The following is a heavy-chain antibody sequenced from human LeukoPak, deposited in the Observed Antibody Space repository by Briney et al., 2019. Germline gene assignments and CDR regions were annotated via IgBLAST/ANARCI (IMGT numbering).Heavy chain of an antibody. CDR3: ARHGGISGVGPTEDY. CDR2: IHNAGST. V-gene: IGHV4-39*01. J-gene: IGHJ4*02. D-gene: IGHD1-26*01. CDR1: GGSISSSTYY. Sequence: PSETLSLTCTVSGGSISSSTYYWGWIRQPPGKGLEWIGGIHNAGSTYYNPSLKSRVSISVDTSKAHFSLKLRSATAADTAVYYCARHGGISGVGPTEDYWGQGTLVTVSS.